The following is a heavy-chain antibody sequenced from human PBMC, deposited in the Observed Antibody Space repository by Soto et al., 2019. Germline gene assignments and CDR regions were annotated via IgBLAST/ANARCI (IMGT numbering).Heavy chain of an antibody. Sequence: ASVKVSCKASGYTFTSYYMHWVRQAPGQGLEWMGIINPSGGSTSYAQKFQGRVTMTRDTSTSTVYMELSSLRSEDTAVYYCARETALDRTTVTPYYYYGMDVWGQGTKVTVSS. CDR3: ARETALDRTTVTPYYYYGMDV. CDR2: INPSGGST. D-gene: IGHD5-18*01. J-gene: IGHJ6*02. CDR1: GYTFTSYY. V-gene: IGHV1-46*01.